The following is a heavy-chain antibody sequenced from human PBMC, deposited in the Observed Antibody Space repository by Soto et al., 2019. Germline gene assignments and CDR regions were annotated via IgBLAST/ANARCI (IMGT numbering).Heavy chain of an antibody. CDR1: GFSLSTSGVG. V-gene: IGHV2-5*02. J-gene: IGHJ5*02. CDR2: IYRDDGK. CDR3: AYRQEYRDSWNSGWFDP. D-gene: IGHD1-7*01. Sequence: QITLKESGPPLVIPTQTLTLTCTLSGFSLSTSGVGVGWIRQAPGKALEWLGVIYRDDGKRYNPSLKTRLTITRDSSTKQVLLTMTNMDAVDTATYYCAYRQEYRDSWNSGWFDPWGQGTLVTVSS.